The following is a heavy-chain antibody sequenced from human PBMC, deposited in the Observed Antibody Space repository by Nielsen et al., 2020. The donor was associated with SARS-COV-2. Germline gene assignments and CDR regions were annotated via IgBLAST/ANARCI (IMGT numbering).Heavy chain of an antibody. D-gene: IGHD2-2*02. CDR1: GGSFSGFS. CDR2: GNHTGST. CDR3: ARHKFYVGSCSSDGCYNEHFVDS. Sequence: SETLSLTCAVYGGSFSGFSWTWIRQAPGKGLEWIGEGNHTGSTKYNPSLKRRVGISEDTSKNQFSLNLNSVTAADTAVYFCARHKFYVGSCSSDGCYNEHFVDSWGQGALVTVSS. V-gene: IGHV4-34*01. J-gene: IGHJ4*02.